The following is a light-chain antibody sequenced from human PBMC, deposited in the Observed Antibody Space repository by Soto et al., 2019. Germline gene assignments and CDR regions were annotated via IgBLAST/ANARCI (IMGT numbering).Light chain of an antibody. J-gene: IGLJ2*01. CDR3: SSYAGSNVG. CDR2: EVS. V-gene: IGLV2-8*01. CDR1: SSDVGGYNY. Sequence: QSALTQPPSASGSPQQSVTISCTGTSSDVGGYNYVSWYQQHPGKAPKLIIYEVSKRPSGVPDRFSGSKSGNTASLTVSGLQAEDEADYYCSSYAGSNVGFGGGTKLTVL.